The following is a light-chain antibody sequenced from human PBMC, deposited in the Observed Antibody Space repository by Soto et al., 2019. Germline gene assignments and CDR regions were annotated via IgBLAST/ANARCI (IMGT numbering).Light chain of an antibody. CDR1: SSDVGSHNL. CDR2: QVS. V-gene: IGLV2-23*02. CDR3: CSYGGSRAV. Sequence: QSALTQPASVSGSPGQSITISCTGTSSDVGSHNLVSWYQQHPGHAPKLMIYQVSKRPLGVSARFSASKSGNTASLTISGLQAQDEADYYCCSYGGSRAVFGGGTQLTVL. J-gene: IGLJ7*01.